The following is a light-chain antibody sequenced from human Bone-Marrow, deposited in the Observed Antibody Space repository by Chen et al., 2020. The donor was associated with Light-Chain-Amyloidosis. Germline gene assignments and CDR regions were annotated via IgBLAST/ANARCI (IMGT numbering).Light chain of an antibody. V-gene: IGLV2-14*01. Sequence: QPALTKPASVPGSPGHSITISCTGTSSDVGGDNHLSWYQQHPDKAPKLMIYEVTNRPSWVPDRFSGSKSDNTASLTISGLQTEDEADYFCSSYTITNTLVFGSGTRVTVL. J-gene: IGLJ1*01. CDR2: EVT. CDR1: SSDVGGDNH. CDR3: SSYTITNTLV.